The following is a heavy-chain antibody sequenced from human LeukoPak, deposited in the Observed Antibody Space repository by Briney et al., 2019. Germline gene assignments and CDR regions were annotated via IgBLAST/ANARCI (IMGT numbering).Heavy chain of an antibody. CDR3: AKDRDRTWVQVAN. Sequence: PGGSLRLSCIGTGFSFSSDAMGWVRQAPGKGLEWVSGISGSGGSTYYADSVKGRFTISRDNSKNTLYLQMNSLRVEDTAVYYCAKDRDRTWVQVANWGQGTLVTVSS. J-gene: IGHJ4*02. D-gene: IGHD2-15*01. V-gene: IGHV3-23*01. CDR1: GFSFSSDA. CDR2: ISGSGGST.